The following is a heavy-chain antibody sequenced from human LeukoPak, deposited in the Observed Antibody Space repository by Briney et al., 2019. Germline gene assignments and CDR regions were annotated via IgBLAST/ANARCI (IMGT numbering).Heavy chain of an antibody. Sequence: GRSLRLSCAASGFTFSSYGMHWVRQAPGKGLEWVAVISYDGSNKYYADSVKGRFTISRDNSKNTLYLQMSSLRAEDTAVYYCAKQLGYCSDGSCYFPYWGQGTLVTVSS. D-gene: IGHD2-15*01. V-gene: IGHV3-30*18. CDR3: AKQLGYCSDGSCYFPY. CDR1: GFTFSSYG. CDR2: ISYDGSNK. J-gene: IGHJ4*02.